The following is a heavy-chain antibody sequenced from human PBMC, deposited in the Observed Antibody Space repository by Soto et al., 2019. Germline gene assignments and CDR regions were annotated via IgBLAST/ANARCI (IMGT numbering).Heavy chain of an antibody. CDR2: ISGSGGST. CDR3: AKGTHYYDSSGYV. CDR1: GFMFSSYV. Sequence: PGGTLRLSCAASGFMFSSYVMSWVRQAPGKGLEWVSAISGSGGSTYYADSVKGRFTISRDNSKNTLYLQMNSLRAEDTAVYYCAKGTHYYDSSGYVWGQGTLVTVCS. D-gene: IGHD3-22*01. V-gene: IGHV3-23*01. J-gene: IGHJ4*02.